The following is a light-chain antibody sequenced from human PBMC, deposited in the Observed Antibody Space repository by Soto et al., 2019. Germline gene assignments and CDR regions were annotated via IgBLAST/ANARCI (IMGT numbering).Light chain of an antibody. Sequence: DIQMTQSPSTLSASGGARVTITCRASQSISSWLAWYQQKPGKAPKLLIYDASNLESGVPSRFSGSGSGTEFTLTISSLQPDDFATYYCQQYNSYSPYTFGQGTKLEIK. CDR2: DAS. CDR3: QQYNSYSPYT. CDR1: QSISSW. V-gene: IGKV1-5*01. J-gene: IGKJ2*01.